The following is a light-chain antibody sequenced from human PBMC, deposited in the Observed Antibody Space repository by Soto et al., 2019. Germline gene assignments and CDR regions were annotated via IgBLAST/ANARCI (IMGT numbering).Light chain of an antibody. J-gene: IGKJ5*01. Sequence: DIVMTQSPDSLAVSLGERATINCKSSQNILYSSNNENYLAWYQQKPGQPPKLLIYWASTRESGVPDRFSGSGSGTGFTLTISSLQAEDVAVYYCQQYYVSPVTFGQGTRLEIK. V-gene: IGKV4-1*01. CDR1: QNILYSSNNENY. CDR3: QQYYVSPVT. CDR2: WAS.